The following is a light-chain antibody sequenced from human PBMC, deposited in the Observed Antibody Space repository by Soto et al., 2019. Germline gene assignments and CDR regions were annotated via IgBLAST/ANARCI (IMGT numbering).Light chain of an antibody. CDR2: AAS. Sequence: DIQITRCHTSLSASAGARITITCRASQGISNYLAWYQLQPGKVPKLLIDAASTLQSGVPSRCSGSGSGTDFTLTICSLQPEDVATYYCQKYNSAPQTFGQGTKVDIK. J-gene: IGKJ1*01. CDR1: QGISNY. CDR3: QKYNSAPQT. V-gene: IGKV1-27*01.